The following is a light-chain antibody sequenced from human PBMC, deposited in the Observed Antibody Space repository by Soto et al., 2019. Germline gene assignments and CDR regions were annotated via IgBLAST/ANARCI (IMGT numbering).Light chain of an antibody. V-gene: IGKV3-11*01. CDR2: DAS. CDR3: QQRSNWPPALS. CDR1: QSVSHA. J-gene: IGKJ4*01. Sequence: EVVLTQSPATLSLSPGDRATLSCRASQSVSHALAWYQQKPGQAPRLLIHDASSRATGIPARFSGSGSETDFTLTISSLEPEDFAVYYCQQRSNWPPALSFGGGTQVEI.